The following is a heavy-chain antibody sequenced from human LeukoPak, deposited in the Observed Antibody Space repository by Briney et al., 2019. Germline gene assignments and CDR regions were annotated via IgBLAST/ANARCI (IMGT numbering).Heavy chain of an antibody. V-gene: IGHV4-59*12. D-gene: IGHD4-17*01. Sequence: SETLSLTCTVSGGSISSYYWSWIRQPPGKGLEWIGYIYYSGSTNYNPSLKSRVTISVDTSKNQFSLKLSSVTAADTAVYYCAYETRDYGDAQGYWGQGTLVTVSS. J-gene: IGHJ4*02. CDR2: IYYSGST. CDR3: AYETRDYGDAQGY. CDR1: GGSISSYY.